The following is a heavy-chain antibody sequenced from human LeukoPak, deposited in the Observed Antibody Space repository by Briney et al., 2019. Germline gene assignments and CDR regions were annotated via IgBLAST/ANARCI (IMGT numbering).Heavy chain of an antibody. D-gene: IGHD1-26*01. Sequence: PGGSLRLSCAASGFTFSSYAMSWVRQVPGKGLEWVSVISGSGGSTYSADSVKGRFTISRDNSKNTLYLQMNSLRAEDTAVYFCAKSQDGGRLFHFDYWGQGTLVTVSS. CDR2: ISGSGGST. V-gene: IGHV3-23*01. CDR1: GFTFSSYA. J-gene: IGHJ4*02. CDR3: AKSQDGGRLFHFDY.